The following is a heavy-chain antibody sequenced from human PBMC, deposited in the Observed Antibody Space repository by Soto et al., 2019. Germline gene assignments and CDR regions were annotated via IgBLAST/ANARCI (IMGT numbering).Heavy chain of an antibody. J-gene: IGHJ4*02. CDR1: VYTFTSYY. CDR2: INPSGGST. CDR3: ARGLSNREAHGY. D-gene: IGHD2-2*01. Sequence: ASVKVSCKASVYTFTSYYMHWVRQAPGQGLEWMGIINPSGGSTSHAQKFQGRVTMTRDTTTSTVYMELSSLRSEDTAVYYCARGLSNREAHGYWGQGTLVTVSS. V-gene: IGHV1-46*01.